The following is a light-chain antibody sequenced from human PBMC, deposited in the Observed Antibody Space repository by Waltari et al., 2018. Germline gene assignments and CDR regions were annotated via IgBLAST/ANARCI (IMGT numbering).Light chain of an antibody. J-gene: IGLJ6*01. Sequence: SYLLTQPSSVSVAPGQTASITCGGDNLGGKSVHWYQQKAGQAPILVIYDDRDRPSGIPERFSGSSSGDTATLTISRVEAGDEADYYCQVWDVSGAQVVFGSGTQVTVL. CDR2: DDR. CDR1: NLGGKS. V-gene: IGLV3-21*02. CDR3: QVWDVSGAQVV.